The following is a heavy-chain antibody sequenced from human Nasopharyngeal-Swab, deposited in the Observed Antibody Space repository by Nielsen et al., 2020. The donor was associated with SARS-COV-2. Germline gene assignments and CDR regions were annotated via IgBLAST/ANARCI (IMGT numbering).Heavy chain of an antibody. Sequence: GESLKISCAASGFTFSSYAMSWVRQAPAKGLEWVSAISTGAVSTFYAASVKGRFTISRDDSRTTLYLQMNSLRAEDTAVYYCARVDSWSSFEDYWGQGTLVTVSS. D-gene: IGHD6-13*01. CDR1: GFTFSSYA. J-gene: IGHJ4*02. CDR3: ARVDSWSSFEDY. CDR2: ISTGAVST. V-gene: IGHV3-23*01.